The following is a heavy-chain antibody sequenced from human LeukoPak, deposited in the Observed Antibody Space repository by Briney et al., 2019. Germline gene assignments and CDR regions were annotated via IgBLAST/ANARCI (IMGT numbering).Heavy chain of an antibody. Sequence: GGSLRLSCAASGFTFSSYAMHWVRQAPGKGLEWVAVISYDGSNKYYADSVKGRFTISRGNSKNMLYLQMKSLRAEDTAVYYCARDRGLRFLEWLPGDYYYMDVWGKGTTVTVSS. V-gene: IGHV3-30*04. CDR2: ISYDGSNK. J-gene: IGHJ6*03. CDR3: ARDRGLRFLEWLPGDYYYMDV. D-gene: IGHD3-3*01. CDR1: GFTFSSYA.